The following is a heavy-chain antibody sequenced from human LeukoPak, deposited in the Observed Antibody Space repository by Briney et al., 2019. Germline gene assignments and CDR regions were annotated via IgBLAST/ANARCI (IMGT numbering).Heavy chain of an antibody. CDR2: VYYTGRT. D-gene: IGHD3-22*01. V-gene: IGHV4-39*02. J-gene: IGHJ4*02. CDR1: GGSFSSTRYY. Sequence: SETLSLTCTVSGGSFSSTRYYWGWIRQPPGKGLEWIGSVYYTGRTYYNPSLRSRVRISVDTSKNHFSLNLNSVTAADTAVYYCGYDSSGYYQQLFEYWGQGTLVTVSS. CDR3: GYDSSGYYQQLFEY.